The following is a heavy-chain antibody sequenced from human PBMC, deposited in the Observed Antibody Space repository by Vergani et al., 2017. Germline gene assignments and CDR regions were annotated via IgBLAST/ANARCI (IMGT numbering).Heavy chain of an antibody. Sequence: EVQLLDSGGGLVQPGGSLRLSCAASGFTFSSFAMSWVRQAPGKGLEWVSAISDSGGSTYYGDSGKGRFTISRDNSKNTLYLQINSLRAEDTAVYYCEKKKDDYYDSSGYYNTLDYWGQGTLVTVSS. J-gene: IGHJ4*02. V-gene: IGHV3-23*01. D-gene: IGHD3-22*01. CDR2: ISDSGGST. CDR3: EKKKDDYYDSSGYYNTLDY. CDR1: GFTFSSFA.